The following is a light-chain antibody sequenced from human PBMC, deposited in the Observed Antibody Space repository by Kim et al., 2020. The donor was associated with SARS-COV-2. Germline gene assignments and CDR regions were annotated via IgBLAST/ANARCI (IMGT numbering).Light chain of an antibody. CDR1: QSVLYSSNNKNY. J-gene: IGKJ4*01. CDR2: WAS. CDR3: QQYYSTLLT. Sequence: ATINCKSSQSVLYSSNNKNYLAWYQQKPGQPPKLLIYWASTRESGVPDRFSGSRSGTDFTLTISSLQAEDVAVYYCQQYYSTLLTFGGGTKVDIK. V-gene: IGKV4-1*01.